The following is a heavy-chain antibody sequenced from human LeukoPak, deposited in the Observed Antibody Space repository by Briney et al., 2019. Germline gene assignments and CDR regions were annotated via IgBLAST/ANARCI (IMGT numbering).Heavy chain of an antibody. D-gene: IGHD3-22*01. J-gene: IGHJ3*02. V-gene: IGHV1-8*01. CDR3: ARSYYYDSSGRTDAFDI. CDR2: MNPNSGNT. CDR1: GYTFTSYD. Sequence: ASVKVSCKASGYTFTSYDFNWVRQATGQGLEWMGWMNPNSGNTGYAQKFQGRVTMTRNTSISTAYMELSSLRSEDTAVYYCARSYYYDSSGRTDAFDIWGQGTMVTVSS.